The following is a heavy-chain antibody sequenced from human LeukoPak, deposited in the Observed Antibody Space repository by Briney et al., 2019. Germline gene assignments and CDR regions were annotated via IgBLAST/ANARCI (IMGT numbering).Heavy chain of an antibody. J-gene: IGHJ3*02. D-gene: IGHD4-11*01. CDR3: ATSTATLLVTVNAFDI. Sequence: GASVKVSCKASGGTFSSYAISWVRQAPGQGLEWMGGIIPIFGTANYAQEFQGRVTITTDESTSTAYKELSSLRSEDTAVYYCATSTATLLVTVNAFDIWGQGTMVTVSS. V-gene: IGHV1-69*05. CDR1: GGTFSSYA. CDR2: IIPIFGTA.